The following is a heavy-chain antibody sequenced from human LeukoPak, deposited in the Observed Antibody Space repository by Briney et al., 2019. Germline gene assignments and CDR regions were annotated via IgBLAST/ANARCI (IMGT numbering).Heavy chain of an antibody. Sequence: ASVKVSCKASGYTFTSYYMHWVRQAPEQRLEWMGWINAGNGNTKYSQKFQGRVTITRDTSASTAYMELSSLRSEDTAVYYCARAVVAATLEDYNWFDPWGQGTLVTVSS. D-gene: IGHD2-15*01. CDR3: ARAVVAATLEDYNWFDP. J-gene: IGHJ5*02. V-gene: IGHV1-3*01. CDR1: GYTFTSYY. CDR2: INAGNGNT.